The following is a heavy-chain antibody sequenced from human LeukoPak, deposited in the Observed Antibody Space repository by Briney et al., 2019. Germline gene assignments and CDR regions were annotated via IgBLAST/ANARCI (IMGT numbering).Heavy chain of an antibody. D-gene: IGHD6-13*01. CDR1: GGSISSGDYY. J-gene: IGHJ4*02. CDR3: ARYSSSWFPFDY. V-gene: IGHV4-30-4*01. Sequence: SETLSLTCTVSGGSISSGDYYWSWIRQPPGKGLEWIGYIYYSGSTYYNPSLKSRVTISVDTSKNQFSLKLSSVTAADTAVYYCARYSSSWFPFDYWGQGILVTVSS. CDR2: IYYSGST.